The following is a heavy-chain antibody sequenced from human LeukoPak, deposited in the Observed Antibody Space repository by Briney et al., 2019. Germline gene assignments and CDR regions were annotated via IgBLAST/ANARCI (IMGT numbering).Heavy chain of an antibody. CDR2: IIPIFGTA. CDR3: ARARCGGDCYSIHWGFYFDY. J-gene: IGHJ4*02. V-gene: IGHV1-69*13. Sequence: GASVRVSCKASGGTFSSYAISWVRQAPGQGLEWMGGIIPIFGTANYAQKFQGRVTITADESTSTAYMELSSLRSEDTAVYYCARARCGGDCYSIHWGFYFDYWGQGTLVTISS. D-gene: IGHD2-21*01. CDR1: GGTFSSYA.